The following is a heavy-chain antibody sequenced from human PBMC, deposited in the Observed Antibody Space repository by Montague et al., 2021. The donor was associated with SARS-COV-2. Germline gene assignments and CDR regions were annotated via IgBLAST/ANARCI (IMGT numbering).Heavy chain of an antibody. V-gene: IGHV3-13*01. Sequence: SLRLSLSASGFTFNTYDMHWVRQTPGKGLEWVSTIAVPGDTYYPDSVKGRFTISRENANNSLYLQMNSLRAEDTATYYCARVGGPSGYYFAMDVWGQGTTVTVSS. J-gene: IGHJ6*02. CDR3: ARVGGPSGYYFAMDV. CDR1: GFTFNTYD. D-gene: IGHD3-3*01. CDR2: IAVPGDT.